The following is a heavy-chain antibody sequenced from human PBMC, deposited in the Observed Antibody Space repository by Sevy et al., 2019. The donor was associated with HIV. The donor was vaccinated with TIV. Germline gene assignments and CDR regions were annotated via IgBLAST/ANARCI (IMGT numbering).Heavy chain of an antibody. D-gene: IGHD2-15*01. V-gene: IGHV3-23*01. CDR2: ISDSGGNT. Sequence: GGSLRLSCAASGFTFSRYSMSWVRHSPGKGLEWVSVISDSGGNTIYADSVKGRFTVSRDNSRNTLYLQMNSLGAEDTAIYYCAIGLGYCSGGSCQHWGEGTLVTVSS. CDR3: AIGLGYCSGGSCQH. CDR1: GFTFSRYS. J-gene: IGHJ4*02.